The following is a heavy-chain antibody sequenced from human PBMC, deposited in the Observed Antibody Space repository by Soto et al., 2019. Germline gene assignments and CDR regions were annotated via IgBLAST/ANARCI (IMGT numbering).Heavy chain of an antibody. CDR2: ISAYNGNT. Sequence: QVQLVQSGAEVKKPGASVKVSCKASGYTFTSYGISWVRQAPGQGLEWMGWISAYNGNTNHAQKLQGRVTMTTDTPSSAAETEPGCMTSNSTSVYYCARDSESMAVDGLPSDYWGQAALVAVST. V-gene: IGHV1-18*01. CDR3: ARDSESMAVDGLPSDY. J-gene: IGHJ4*02. D-gene: IGHD5-12*01. CDR1: GYTFTSYG.